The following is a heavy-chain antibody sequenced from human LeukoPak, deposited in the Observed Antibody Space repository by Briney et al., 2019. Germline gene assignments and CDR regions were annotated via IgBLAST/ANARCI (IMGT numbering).Heavy chain of an antibody. J-gene: IGHJ6*03. CDR3: ARDDGYYYYYYMDV. V-gene: IGHV1-69*05. Sequence: SVKVSCKASGGTFSSYAISWLRQAPGQGLEWMGRIIPIFGTANYAQKFQGRVTMTTDESTSTAYMELSSLRSEDTAVYYCARDDGYYYYYYMDVWGKGTTVTVSS. CDR1: GGTFSSYA. CDR2: IIPIFGTA.